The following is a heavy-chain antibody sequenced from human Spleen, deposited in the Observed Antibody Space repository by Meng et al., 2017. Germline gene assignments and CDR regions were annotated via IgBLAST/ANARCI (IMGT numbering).Heavy chain of an antibody. CDR3: AKAGTIFWSGYYDY. CDR1: GFTFSSYA. V-gene: IGHV3-23*01. D-gene: IGHD3-3*01. Sequence: GESLKISCAASGFTFSSYAMSWVRQAPGKGLEWVSAISGSGGSTYYADSVKGRFTISRDNSKNTLYLQMNSLRAEDTAVYYCAKAGTIFWSGYYDYWGQGTLVTVSS. J-gene: IGHJ4*02. CDR2: ISGSGGST.